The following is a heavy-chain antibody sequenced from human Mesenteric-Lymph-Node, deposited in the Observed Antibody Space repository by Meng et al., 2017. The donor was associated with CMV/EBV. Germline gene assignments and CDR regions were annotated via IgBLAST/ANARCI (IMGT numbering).Heavy chain of an antibody. Sequence: GGSLRLSCAASGFTFDDYTMHWVRQAPGKGLQWVSLISWDGISTYYADSVKGRFTISRDNSKSSLYLQMNGLRAEDTALYFCAKNGRGSSGAYYFDYCGQGTLVTVSS. J-gene: IGHJ4*02. D-gene: IGHD6-6*01. CDR2: ISWDGIST. CDR3: AKNGRGSSGAYYFDY. V-gene: IGHV3-43*01. CDR1: GFTFDDYT.